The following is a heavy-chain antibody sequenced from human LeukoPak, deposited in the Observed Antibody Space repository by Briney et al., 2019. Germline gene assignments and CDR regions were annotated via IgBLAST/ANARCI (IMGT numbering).Heavy chain of an antibody. D-gene: IGHD3-3*01. CDR2: IYPGDSDT. V-gene: IGHV5-51*01. Sequence: GESLKISCKGSGYSFTSYWIGWVRQMPGKGLEWMGIIYPGDSDTRYSPSFQGQVTISADKSISTAYLQWSSLKASDTAMYYCARHPRGFWSGYYTGYFDYWGQGTPVTVSS. CDR1: GYSFTSYW. CDR3: ARHPRGFWSGYYTGYFDY. J-gene: IGHJ4*02.